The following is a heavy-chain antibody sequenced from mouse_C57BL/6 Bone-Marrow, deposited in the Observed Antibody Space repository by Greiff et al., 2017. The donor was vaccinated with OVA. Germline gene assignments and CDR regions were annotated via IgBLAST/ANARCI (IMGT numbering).Heavy chain of an antibody. V-gene: IGHV1-15*01. CDR3: TRGYSNYYAMDY. D-gene: IGHD2-5*01. CDR2: IDPETGGT. J-gene: IGHJ4*01. Sequence: VQLQQSGAELVRPGASVTLSCKVSGYTFTDYEMHWVQQTPVHGLEWIGAIDPETGGTAYNQKFKGKAILTADKSSSTAYMELRSLTSEDSAVYYCTRGYSNYYAMDYWGQGTSVTVSS. CDR1: GYTFTDYE.